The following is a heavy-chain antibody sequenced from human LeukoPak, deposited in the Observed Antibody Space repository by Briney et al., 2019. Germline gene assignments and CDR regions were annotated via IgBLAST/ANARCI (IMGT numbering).Heavy chain of an antibody. V-gene: IGHV4-30-4*01. J-gene: IGHJ3*02. CDR1: GGSISSGDYY. CDR3: ARQGRGAAFDI. CDR2: IYYSGST. D-gene: IGHD3-10*01. Sequence: SQTLSLTCTVSGGSISSGDYYWRWIRQPPGKGLEWIGYIYYSGSTYYNPSLKSRVTISVDTSKNQFSLKLSSVTAADTAVYYCARQGRGAAFDIWGQGTMVTVSS.